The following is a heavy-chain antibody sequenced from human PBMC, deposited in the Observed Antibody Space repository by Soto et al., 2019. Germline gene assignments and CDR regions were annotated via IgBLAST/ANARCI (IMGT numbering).Heavy chain of an antibody. D-gene: IGHD3-10*01. Sequence: ASVKVSCKASGHTFTSYGISWVRQAPGQGLEWMGWISAYNGNTNYAQKLQGRVTMTTDTSTSTAYMELRSLRSDDTAVYYCARDVKASTMVRGVADYWGQGTLVTVSS. CDR1: GHTFTSYG. J-gene: IGHJ4*02. CDR3: ARDVKASTMVRGVADY. CDR2: ISAYNGNT. V-gene: IGHV1-18*01.